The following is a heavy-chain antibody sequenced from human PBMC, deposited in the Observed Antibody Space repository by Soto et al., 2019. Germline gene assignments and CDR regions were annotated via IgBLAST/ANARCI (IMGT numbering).Heavy chain of an antibody. CDR1: GYTFTSYG. Sequence: ASVKVSCKASGYTFTSYGISWVRQAPGQGLEWMGWISAYNGNTNYAQKLQGRVTMTTDTSTSTAYMELRSLRSDDTAVYYCARDQGYYDILTGYYITRPFDYWGQGTLITVSS. CDR3: ARDQGYYDILTGYYITRPFDY. J-gene: IGHJ4*02. CDR2: ISAYNGNT. V-gene: IGHV1-18*04. D-gene: IGHD3-9*01.